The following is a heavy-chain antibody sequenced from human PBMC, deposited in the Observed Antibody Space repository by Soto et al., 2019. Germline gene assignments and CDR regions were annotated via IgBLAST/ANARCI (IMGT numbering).Heavy chain of an antibody. V-gene: IGHV3-33*01. CDR3: ARERESYDILTGHHFDY. CDR1: GFTFRNYG. Sequence: QVQLVESGGGVVQPGRSLSLSCAASGFTFRNYGMHWVRQAPGKGLEWVALIWYDGNNKYYADSVKGRFTISRDNSKNTLYLQMNSLRAEDTAVHYCARERESYDILTGHHFDYWGQGTLVTVSS. J-gene: IGHJ4*02. CDR2: IWYDGNNK. D-gene: IGHD3-9*01.